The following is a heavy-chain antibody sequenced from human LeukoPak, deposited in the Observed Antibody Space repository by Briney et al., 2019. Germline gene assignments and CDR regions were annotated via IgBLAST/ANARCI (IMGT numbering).Heavy chain of an antibody. J-gene: IGHJ4*02. V-gene: IGHV3-23*01. D-gene: IGHD6-19*01. CDR2: ISGSGGST. CDR1: GFTFSSYA. CDR3: AKDFGIAVAGTGKY. Sequence: PGGSLRLSCAAPGFTFSSYAMSWVRQAPGKGLEWVSAISGSGGSTYYADSVKGRFTISRDNSKNTLYLQMNSLRAEDTAVYYCAKDFGIAVAGTGKYWGQGTLVTVSS.